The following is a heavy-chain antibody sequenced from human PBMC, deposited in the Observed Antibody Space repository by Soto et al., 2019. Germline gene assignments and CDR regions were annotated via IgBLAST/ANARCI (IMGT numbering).Heavy chain of an antibody. Sequence: SETLSLTCAVSGYSISSGYYWGWIRQPPGKGLEWIGSIYHSGSTYYNPSLKSRVTISVDTSKNQFSLKLSSVTAADTAVYYCARAGLLPVGEFDYWGQGTLVTVSS. CDR1: GYSISSGYY. CDR3: ARAGLLPVGEFDY. D-gene: IGHD3-10*01. J-gene: IGHJ4*02. CDR2: IYHSGST. V-gene: IGHV4-38-2*01.